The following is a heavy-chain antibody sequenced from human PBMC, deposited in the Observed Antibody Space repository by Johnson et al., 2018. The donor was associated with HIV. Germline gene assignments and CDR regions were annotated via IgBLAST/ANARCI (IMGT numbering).Heavy chain of an antibody. V-gene: IGHV3-30-3*01. Sequence: QVQLVESGGGVVQPGRSLRLSCVASGFSFSSFAMHWVRQAPGKGLQWVAVMSFDETNSYDSDSVDVKGRFTISIDISKNTVYLQMNSLRAEDTAVYYCAKDQLPGHCTNGVCYEAVEYAFDIWGQGTMVTVSS. CDR3: AKDQLPGHCTNGVCYEAVEYAFDI. D-gene: IGHD2-8*01. J-gene: IGHJ3*02. CDR2: MSFDETNS. CDR1: GFSFSSFA.